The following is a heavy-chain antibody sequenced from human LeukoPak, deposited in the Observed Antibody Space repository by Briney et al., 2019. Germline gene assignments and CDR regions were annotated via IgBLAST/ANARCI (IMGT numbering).Heavy chain of an antibody. CDR1: GFTFSSYA. Sequence: GGSLRLSCAASGFTFSSYAMSWVRQAPGKGLEWVSVTSGSGGSTYYADSVKGRFTISRDNSKNTLYLQMDSLRAEDTAVYYCARAAGYYFDYWGQGTLVTVSS. CDR3: ARAAGYYFDY. J-gene: IGHJ4*02. CDR2: TSGSGGST. V-gene: IGHV3-23*01.